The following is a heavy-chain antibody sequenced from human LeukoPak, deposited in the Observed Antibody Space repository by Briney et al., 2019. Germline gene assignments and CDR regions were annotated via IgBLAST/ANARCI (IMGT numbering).Heavy chain of an antibody. V-gene: IGHV3-23*01. CDR3: AKDGEVVVVAATGTYFDY. Sequence: GGSLRLSCAASGFTFSSYGMSWVRQAPGKGLEWVSAISGSGGSTYYADSVKGRFTISRDNSKNTLYLQMNSLRAEDTAVYYCAKDGEVVVVAATGTYFDYWGQGTLVTVSS. D-gene: IGHD2-15*01. J-gene: IGHJ4*02. CDR1: GFTFSSYG. CDR2: ISGSGGST.